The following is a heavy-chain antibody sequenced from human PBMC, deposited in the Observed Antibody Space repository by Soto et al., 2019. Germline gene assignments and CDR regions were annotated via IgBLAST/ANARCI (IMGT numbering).Heavy chain of an antibody. CDR2: MNQDGSES. Sequence: EVQLVESGGGLVQPGGSLRLSCAASGFSLSSYWMSWVRQAPGKELEWVANMNQDGSESDYVGSVKGRFTFTRDNAKNSLYLQMNSLRAEDTAVYYCARLSTSAGRRDLACWGQGTLVTVSS. J-gene: IGHJ4*02. CDR1: GFSLSSYW. CDR3: ARLSTSAGRRDLAC. V-gene: IGHV3-7*01.